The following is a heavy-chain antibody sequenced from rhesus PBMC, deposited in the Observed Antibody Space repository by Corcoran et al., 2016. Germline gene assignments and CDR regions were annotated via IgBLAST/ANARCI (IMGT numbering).Heavy chain of an antibody. CDR2: ISSGGSN. CDR1: GYSIRSGYY. CDR3: ARHPPSHYDY. V-gene: IGHV4S14*01. Sequence: QLQLQESGPGLVKPSETLSVTCAVSGYSIRSGYYWGWIRQPQGKGLEWIGHISSGGSNYLTPSLKSRVTLSVDTSKNQFSLKLSSVTAADTAVYYCARHPPSHYDYWGQGVLVTVSS. D-gene: IGHD2-33*01. J-gene: IGHJ4*01.